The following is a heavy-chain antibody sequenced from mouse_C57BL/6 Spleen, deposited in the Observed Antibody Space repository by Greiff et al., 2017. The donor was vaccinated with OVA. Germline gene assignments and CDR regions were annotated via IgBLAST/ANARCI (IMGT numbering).Heavy chain of an antibody. CDR1: DYTFTSYW. CDR3: AKTAQATGFAY. Sequence: VQLKPPGTELVKPGASVKLSCKASDYTFTSYWMHWVKQRPGQGLEWIGNINPSNGGTNYNEKFKSKATLTVDKSSSTAYMQLSSLTSEDSAVYYCAKTAQATGFAYWGQGTLVTVSA. D-gene: IGHD3-2*02. V-gene: IGHV1-53*01. CDR2: INPSNGGT. J-gene: IGHJ3*01.